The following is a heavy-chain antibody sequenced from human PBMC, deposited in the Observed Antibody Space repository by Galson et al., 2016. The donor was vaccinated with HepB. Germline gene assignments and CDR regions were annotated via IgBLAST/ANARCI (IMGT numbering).Heavy chain of an antibody. CDR3: ARDHDFWSGFLEF. CDR2: IYSSGTT. J-gene: IGHJ4*02. V-gene: IGHV4-4*07. Sequence: SETLSLTCTVSGDSISNSYWSWIRQPAGKGLEWIGRIYSSGTTNYNPSLKNGVTISVDTSKNQFSLHLSSLTAADTAVYYCARDHDFWSGFLEFWGQGTLVTVSS. D-gene: IGHD3-3*01. CDR1: GDSISNSY.